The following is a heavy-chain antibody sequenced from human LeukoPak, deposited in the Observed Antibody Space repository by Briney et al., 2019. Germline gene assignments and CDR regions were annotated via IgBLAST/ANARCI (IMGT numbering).Heavy chain of an antibody. CDR1: GFTFSSYG. D-gene: IGHD6-13*01. Sequence: GGSLRLSCAASGFTFSSYGMHWVRQTPGKGLEWVAVIWYDGSNKYYADSVKGRFTISRDNSKNTLYLQMNSLRAEDTAVYYCAKAGSVVLYRSCWLAWFDYWGQGTLVTVSS. J-gene: IGHJ4*02. CDR3: AKAGSVVLYRSCWLAWFDY. V-gene: IGHV3-33*06. CDR2: IWYDGSNK.